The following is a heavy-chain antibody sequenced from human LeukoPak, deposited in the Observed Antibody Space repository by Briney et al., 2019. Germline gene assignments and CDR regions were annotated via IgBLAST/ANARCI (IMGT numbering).Heavy chain of an antibody. CDR1: GYTFTTYY. V-gene: IGHV1-46*01. D-gene: IGHD1-26*01. J-gene: IGHJ6*02. Sequence: ASVKVSCKASGYTFTTYYTHWVRQAPGQGLEWMGIINPSGGRTSCAQKFQGRLTMTRDTSTSTVYMELSSLGSEDTAVYYCTREADIAGATSDHYGMDVWGQGTTVTVSS. CDR3: TREADIAGATSDHYGMDV. CDR2: INPSGGRT.